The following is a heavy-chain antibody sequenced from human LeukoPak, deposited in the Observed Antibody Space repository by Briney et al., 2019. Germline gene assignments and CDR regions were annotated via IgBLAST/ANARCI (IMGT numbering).Heavy chain of an antibody. CDR3: ARGGVNGSGSSNWFDP. V-gene: IGHV4-34*01. J-gene: IGHJ5*02. D-gene: IGHD3-10*01. Sequence: RQPPXXGLEWXGEINHSGSTNYNPSLKSRVTISVDTSKNQFSLKLSSVTAADTAVYYCARGGVNGSGSSNWFDPWGQGTLVTVSS. CDR2: INHSGST.